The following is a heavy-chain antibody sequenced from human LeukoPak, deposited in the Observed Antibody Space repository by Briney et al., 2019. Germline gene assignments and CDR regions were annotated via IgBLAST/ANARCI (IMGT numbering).Heavy chain of an antibody. CDR2: IYHDGST. CDR3: ARGKTTVSFYYYGMDV. J-gene: IGHJ6*02. Sequence: PSETLSLTCAVSGGSISSNNWWIWVRQSPEKGLEWIGEIYHDGSTNYNPSLKSRVTISVDTSKNQFSLKLSSVTAADTAVYYCARGKTTVSFYYYGMDVWGQGTTVTVSS. CDR1: GGSISSNNW. D-gene: IGHD4-17*01. V-gene: IGHV4-4*02.